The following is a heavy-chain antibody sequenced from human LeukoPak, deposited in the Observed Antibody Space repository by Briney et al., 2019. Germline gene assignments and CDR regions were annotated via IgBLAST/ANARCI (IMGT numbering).Heavy chain of an antibody. V-gene: IGHV4-4*07. CDR3: ARDRRYFDSSGFYSWFDP. CDR2: IYTTGYS. J-gene: IGHJ5*02. CDR1: GGSISGYY. D-gene: IGHD3-22*01. Sequence: SETLSLTCTVSGGSISGYYWGWVRQPAGKGLEWIGRIYTTGYSNYNPSLQSRVTMSVDTSKNQFSLRLTSVTAADTAVYYCARDRRYFDSSGFYSWFDPWGQGTLVTVSS.